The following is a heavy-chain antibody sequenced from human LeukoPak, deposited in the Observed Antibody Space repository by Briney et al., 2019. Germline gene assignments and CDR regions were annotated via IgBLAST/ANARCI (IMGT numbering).Heavy chain of an antibody. CDR2: ITGVST. CDR3: ARDLIAVAGT. CDR1: GFTFSSYA. D-gene: IGHD6-19*01. J-gene: IGHJ5*02. V-gene: IGHV3-21*01. Sequence: GGSLRLSCATSGFTFSSYAMSWVRQAPGKGLEWVSTITGVSTYYADSVKGRFTISRDNAKNSLYLQMNSLRAEDTAVYYCARDLIAVAGTWGQGTLVTVSS.